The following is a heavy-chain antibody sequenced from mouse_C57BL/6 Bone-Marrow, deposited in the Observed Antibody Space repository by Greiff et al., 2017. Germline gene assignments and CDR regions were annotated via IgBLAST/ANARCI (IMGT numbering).Heavy chain of an antibody. CDR1: GFTFSSYG. J-gene: IGHJ1*03. D-gene: IGHD1-1*01. V-gene: IGHV5-6*02. CDR2: ISSGGSYT. Sequence: DVKLVESGGDLVKPGGSLKLSCAASGFTFSSYGMYWVRQTPDKRLEWVATISSGGSYTYYPDSVKGQFTISRDNAKNTLYLQMSSLKSEDTAMYYCTVVATNWYFDVWGTGTTVTVSS. CDR3: TVVATNWYFDV.